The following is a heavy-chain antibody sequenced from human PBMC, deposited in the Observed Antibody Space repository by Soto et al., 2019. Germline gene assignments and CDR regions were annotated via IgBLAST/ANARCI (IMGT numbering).Heavy chain of an antibody. V-gene: IGHV3-9*01. CDR2: ISWNSGSI. CDR1: GFTFDVYG. J-gene: IGHJ5*02. CDR3: AKDYLTAGYSSGWYAH. Sequence: EVQLVESGGGLVQPGRSPRLSCAASGFTFDVYGMHWVRQAPGKGLEWVSGISWNSGSIGYADSVKGRFTISRDNARSSLYLQMNSLRAEDTALYYCAKDYLTAGYSSGWYAHWGQGTLVTVSS. D-gene: IGHD6-19*01.